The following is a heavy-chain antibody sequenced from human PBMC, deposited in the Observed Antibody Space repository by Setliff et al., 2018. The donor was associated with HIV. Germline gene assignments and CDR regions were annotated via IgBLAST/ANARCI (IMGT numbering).Heavy chain of an antibody. D-gene: IGHD3-16*02. Sequence: NPSETLSLTCTVSGGSISITSYFWAWIRQPPGKGLEWIGYIYFSGTTYYNPSLKSRVSISIDTSKNHFSLHLSSVTAADTAVYYCASVSPGGYSSSPGPSYWGRGKLVTVSS. CDR3: ASVSPGGYSSSPGPSY. J-gene: IGHJ4*02. V-gene: IGHV4-39*07. CDR2: IYFSGTT. CDR1: GGSISITSYF.